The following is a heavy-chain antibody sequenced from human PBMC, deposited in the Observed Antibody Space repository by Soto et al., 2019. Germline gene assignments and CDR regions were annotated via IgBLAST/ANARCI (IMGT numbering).Heavy chain of an antibody. Sequence: ESGGGLVQPGRSLRLSCAASGFTFDDYAMHWVRQAPGKGLEWVSGISWNSGSIGYADSVKGRITISSDNAKNSLYLQMNSLRAEDTALYYCAKDRQFRSYYESAGHYNNWGQGTLVTVSS. D-gene: IGHD3-10*01. J-gene: IGHJ4*02. CDR1: GFTFDDYA. CDR2: ISWNSGSI. V-gene: IGHV3-9*01. CDR3: AKDRQFRSYYESAGHYNN.